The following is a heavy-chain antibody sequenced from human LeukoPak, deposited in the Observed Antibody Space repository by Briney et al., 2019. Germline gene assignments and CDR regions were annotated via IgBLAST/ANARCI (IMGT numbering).Heavy chain of an antibody. Sequence: PSQTLSLTCTFSAGSISSGYYYWGWLRQPPGKGLEWVGPIYFSGSIYYNPSLKSRLSISVHPSKNQFSLRLSSVTAADTALYDCARRPTGGYSRFDTWGQGTLVTVSS. CDR3: ARRPTGGYSRFDT. V-gene: IGHV4-39*01. CDR1: AGSISSGYYY. CDR2: IYFSGSI. D-gene: IGHD3-22*01. J-gene: IGHJ4*02.